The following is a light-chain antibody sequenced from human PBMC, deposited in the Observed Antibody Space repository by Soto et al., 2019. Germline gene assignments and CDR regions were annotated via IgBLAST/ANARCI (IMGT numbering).Light chain of an antibody. CDR1: SSDVGAYKY. Sequence: QSALTQPRSVSGSPGQSVTISCTGTSSDVGAYKYVSWYQQHPGKAPKLMIYDVTKRPSGVPDRFSGSKSGNTASLTISGLQAEDEADYYCCSYAGSYTKFGGGTKLTVL. CDR2: DVT. V-gene: IGLV2-11*01. CDR3: CSYAGSYTK. J-gene: IGLJ2*01.